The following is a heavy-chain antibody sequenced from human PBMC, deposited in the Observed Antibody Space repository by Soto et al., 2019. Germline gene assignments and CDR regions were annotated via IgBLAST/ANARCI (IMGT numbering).Heavy chain of an antibody. V-gene: IGHV3-74*01. CDR2: IDSDGSST. D-gene: IGHD2-15*01. Sequence: EVQLVESGGGVVQPGGSLRLSCAASGFTFSSYWMHWVRQAHGTGLEWVSRIDSDGSSTSYADSVKGRFTISRDNAKNTMSLQMNSLRAEDTAVYDCASSGYCSGGSCYSMKVGDFDYWGQGTLVTVSS. CDR3: ASSGYCSGGSCYSMKVGDFDY. CDR1: GFTFSSYW. J-gene: IGHJ4*02.